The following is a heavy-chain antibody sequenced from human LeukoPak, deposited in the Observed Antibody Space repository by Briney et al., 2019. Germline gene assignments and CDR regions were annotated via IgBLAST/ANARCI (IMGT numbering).Heavy chain of an antibody. CDR1: GGTFSSYT. CDR2: IIPILGIA. V-gene: IGHV1-69*04. D-gene: IGHD3-10*01. Sequence: SVKVSCKASGGTFSSYTISWVRQAPGQGLEWMGRIIPILGIANYAQKFQGRVTITADKSTSTAYMELSSLRSEDTAVYYCATDLVLDVYYYGSGSSIRGNDYWGQGTLVTVSS. CDR3: ATDLVLDVYYYGSGSSIRGNDY. J-gene: IGHJ4*02.